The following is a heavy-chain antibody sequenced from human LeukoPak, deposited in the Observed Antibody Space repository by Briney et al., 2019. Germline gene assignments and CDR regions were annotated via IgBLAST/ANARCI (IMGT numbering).Heavy chain of an antibody. CDR3: AKGAEIDH. CDR1: GFNFINFA. V-gene: IGHV3-23*01. CDR2: MTGPADTT. Sequence: SGGSLRLSCAASGFNFINFAMSWVRQAPGKGLEWLSAMTGPADTTYYAESVKGRFTIARDYSKSMVFLQRNSLRVEDTAIYYCAKGAEIDHWGQGTLVTGPS. J-gene: IGHJ4*02.